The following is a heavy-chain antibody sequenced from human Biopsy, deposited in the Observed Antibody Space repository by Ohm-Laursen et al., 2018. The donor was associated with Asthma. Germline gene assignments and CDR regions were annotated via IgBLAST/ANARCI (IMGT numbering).Heavy chain of an antibody. CDR3: ARSELPSYYYYYGMDV. CDR2: IIPIFGTA. CDR1: GYTFTGYY. D-gene: IGHD1-26*01. V-gene: IGHV1-69*13. Sequence: GASVKVSCKASGYTFTGYYMHWVRQAPGQGLEWMGGIIPIFGTANYAQKFQGRVTITADESTSTAYMELSSLRSEDTAVYYCARSELPSYYYYYGMDVWGQGTTVTVSS. J-gene: IGHJ6*02.